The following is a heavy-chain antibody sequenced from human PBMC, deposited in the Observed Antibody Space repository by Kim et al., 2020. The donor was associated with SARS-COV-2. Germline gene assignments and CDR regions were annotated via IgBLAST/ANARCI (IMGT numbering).Heavy chain of an antibody. D-gene: IGHD4-4*01. CDR3: ARHHTYSCFDP. V-gene: IGHV4-39*01. CDR2: VYHNGNT. Sequence: SETLSLTCSVSGGSISTNTWYWGWVRQPPGKGLEWIGTVYHNGNTYYNPSFKSRVTVSGDTSKNQFSLTVYSVTAADTAVYYCARHHTYSCFDPWGQGTLVTVSS. CDR1: GGSISTNTWY. J-gene: IGHJ5*02.